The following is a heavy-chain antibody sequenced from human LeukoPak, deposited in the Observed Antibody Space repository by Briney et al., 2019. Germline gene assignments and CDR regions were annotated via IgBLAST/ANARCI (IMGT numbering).Heavy chain of an antibody. Sequence: PSETLSLTCAVYGGSFSGYYWSWIRQPPGKGLEWIGEINHSGSTNYNPSLKSRVTISVDTSKNQFSLKLSSLTAADTAVYYCASNDSSGYPDLNHWGQGTLVTVSS. J-gene: IGHJ4*02. V-gene: IGHV4-34*01. D-gene: IGHD3-22*01. CDR2: INHSGST. CDR3: ASNDSSGYPDLNH. CDR1: GGSFSGYY.